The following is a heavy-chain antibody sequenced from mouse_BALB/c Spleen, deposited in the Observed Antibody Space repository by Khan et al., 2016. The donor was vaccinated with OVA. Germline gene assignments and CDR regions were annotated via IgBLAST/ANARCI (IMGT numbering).Heavy chain of an antibody. CDR1: GFSLTTYG. Sequence: QVQLKQSGPGLVQPSQSLSITCTVSGFSLTTYGVHWVRQSPGKSLEWLGVIWSGGSTEYNTPFISRLSINKDNSKSQVFFKMNSLQADDTAMYYCARKSYMYDFTYWGQGTLVTVSA. CDR3: ARKSYMYDFTY. V-gene: IGHV2-2*01. D-gene: IGHD2-14*01. CDR2: IWSGGST. J-gene: IGHJ3*01.